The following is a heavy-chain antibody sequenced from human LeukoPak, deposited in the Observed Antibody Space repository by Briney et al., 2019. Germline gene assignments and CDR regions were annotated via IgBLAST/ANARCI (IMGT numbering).Heavy chain of an antibody. Sequence: SVEVSCKASGGTFSSYAISWVRQAPGQGLEWMGRIIPILGIANYAQKFQGRVTITADKSTSTAYMELSSLRSEDTAVYYCAGSPLALNNWFDPWGQGTLVTVSS. V-gene: IGHV1-69*04. CDR3: AGSPLALNNWFDP. J-gene: IGHJ5*02. CDR2: IIPILGIA. D-gene: IGHD1-1*01. CDR1: GGTFSSYA.